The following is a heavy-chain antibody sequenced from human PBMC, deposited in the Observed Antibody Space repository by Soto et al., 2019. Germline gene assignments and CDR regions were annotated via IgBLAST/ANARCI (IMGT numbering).Heavy chain of an antibody. D-gene: IGHD4-17*01. CDR1: GYTFTSYG. V-gene: IGHV1-18*01. CDR2: ISAYNGNT. Sequence: AAVKVSCKASGYTFTSYGISWVRQAPGQGLEWMGWISAYNGNTNYAQRLQGRVTMTTDTSTSTAYMELSSLRSEDTAVYYCAIRDYDFDYWGQGTLVTVSS. CDR3: AIRDYDFDY. J-gene: IGHJ4*02.